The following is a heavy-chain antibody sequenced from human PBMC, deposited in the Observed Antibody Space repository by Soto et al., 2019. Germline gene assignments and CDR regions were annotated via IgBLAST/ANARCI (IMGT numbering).Heavy chain of an antibody. D-gene: IGHD3-10*01. J-gene: IGHJ5*02. CDR3: ARVTSMVRGVIDNWFDP. CDR1: GGTFSSYA. Sequence: SVKVSCKASGGTFSSYAIHWVRQAPGQGLEWVGGIIPMYGPAKYAQRFQGRVTITADESTTTVYMELTSLTSQDTAVYYCARVTSMVRGVIDNWFDPWGHGTLVTVSS. CDR2: IIPMYGPA. V-gene: IGHV1-69*13.